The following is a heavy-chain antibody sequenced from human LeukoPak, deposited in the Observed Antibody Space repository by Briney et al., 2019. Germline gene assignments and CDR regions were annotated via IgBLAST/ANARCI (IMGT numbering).Heavy chain of an antibody. V-gene: IGHV1-24*01. CDR2: FDPEDGET. D-gene: IGHD6-13*01. J-gene: IGHJ4*02. CDR1: GYTLTELS. Sequence: ASVRVSCKVSGYTLTELSMHWVRQAPGKGLEWMGGFDPEDGETIYAQKFQGRVTMTEDTSTDTAYMELSSLRSEDMAVYYCATDLTRDSSSIDYWGQGTLVTVSS. CDR3: ATDLTRDSSSIDY.